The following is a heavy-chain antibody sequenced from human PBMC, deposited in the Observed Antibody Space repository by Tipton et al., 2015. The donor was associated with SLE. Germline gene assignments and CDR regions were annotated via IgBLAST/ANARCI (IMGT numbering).Heavy chain of an antibody. D-gene: IGHD3-16*01. V-gene: IGHV4-4*02. J-gene: IGHJ4*02. CDR2: IYHSGTT. CDR1: GGSISSSNW. CDR3: ARDPQGDERAPAAW. Sequence: TLSLTCAVSGGSISSSNWWTWVRQPPGKGLEWIGQIYHSGTTNYNPSLESRVTISVDKSKKQFSLKLTSVTAADTAVYYCARDPQGDERAPAAWWGQGTLVTVSS.